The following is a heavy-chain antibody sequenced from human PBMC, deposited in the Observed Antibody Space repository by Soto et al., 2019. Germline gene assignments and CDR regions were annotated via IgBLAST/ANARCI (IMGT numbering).Heavy chain of an antibody. CDR2: IYSGGST. D-gene: IGHD6-13*01. J-gene: IGHJ5*02. CDR3: ARGGYSSSWSNWFDP. V-gene: IGHV3-66*01. Sequence: EVQLVESGGGLVQPGGSLRLSCAASGFTVSSNYMSWVRQAPGKGLEWVSVIYSGGSTYYADSVKGRFTISRDNSKNTLYIQMNSLRAEDTAVYYCARGGYSSSWSNWFDPWGQGTLVTVSS. CDR1: GFTVSSNY.